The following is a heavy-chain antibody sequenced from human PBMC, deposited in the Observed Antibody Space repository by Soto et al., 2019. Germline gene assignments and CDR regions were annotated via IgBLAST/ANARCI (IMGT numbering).Heavy chain of an antibody. CDR3: ARGIHDILTGYYKPLDY. CDR2: IYYSGST. J-gene: IGHJ4*02. V-gene: IGHV4-30-4*01. D-gene: IGHD3-9*01. Sequence: PSETLSLTCTVSGGSISSGDYYWSWIRQPPGKGLEWIGYIYYSGSTYYNPSLKSRVTISVDTSTNQFSLKLSSVTAADTAVYYCARGIHDILTGYYKPLDYWGRGTLVTVSS. CDR1: GGSISSGDYY.